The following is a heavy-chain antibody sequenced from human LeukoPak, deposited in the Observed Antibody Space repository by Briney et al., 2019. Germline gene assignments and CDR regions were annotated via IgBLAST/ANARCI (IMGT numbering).Heavy chain of an antibody. CDR3: VKGSSTTWFGGDSK. V-gene: IGHV3-30*18. D-gene: IGHD3-10*01. CDR2: ISTDPSYR. CDR1: GFTFSYFG. J-gene: IGHJ4*02. Sequence: GGSLTLSCTASGFTFSYFGLHWVRQAPGKWLEWVALISTDPSYRNYADSVKDRFTISRDNSKDILYLQMKNLRVEDTAVYYCVKGSSTTWFGGDSKWGQGTLVTVSS.